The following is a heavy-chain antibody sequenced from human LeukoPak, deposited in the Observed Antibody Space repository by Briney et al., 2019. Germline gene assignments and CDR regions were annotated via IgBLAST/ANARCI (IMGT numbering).Heavy chain of an antibody. Sequence: KPSETLTLTCTVSGVSIRSSSYYWGWIRHPPGKRLEWIGSIYYSGSTYYNPSLKSRVTISVDTSKNQFSLKLSSVTAADTAVYYCARRSYYYDSSGYYGTFDIWGQGTMVTVSS. D-gene: IGHD3-22*01. J-gene: IGHJ3*02. CDR1: GVSIRSSSYY. CDR3: ARRSYYYDSSGYYGTFDI. V-gene: IGHV4-39*01. CDR2: IYYSGST.